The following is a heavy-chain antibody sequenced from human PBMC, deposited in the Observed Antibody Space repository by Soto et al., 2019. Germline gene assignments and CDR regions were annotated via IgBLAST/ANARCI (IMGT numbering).Heavy chain of an antibody. D-gene: IGHD6-19*01. CDR1: GGSFSGYY. CDR3: ARGGNSLSKWLANWFDP. Sequence: SETLSLTCAVYGGSFSGYYWSWIRQPPGKGLEWIGEINHSGSTNYNPSLKSRVTISVDTSKNQFSLKLSSVTAADTAVYYCARGGNSLSKWLANWFDPWGQGTLVTVSS. CDR2: INHSGST. V-gene: IGHV4-34*01. J-gene: IGHJ5*02.